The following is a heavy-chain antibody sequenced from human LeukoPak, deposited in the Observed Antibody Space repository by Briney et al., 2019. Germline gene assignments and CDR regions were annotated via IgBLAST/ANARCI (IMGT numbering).Heavy chain of an antibody. CDR2: ISGSGGST. V-gene: IGHV3-23*01. Sequence: GGSLRLSCAASGFTFSSYSMNWVRQAPGKGLEWVSAISGSGGSTYYADSVKGRFTISRDNSKNTLYLQMNSLRAEDTAVYYCAKDPDRISNYYFDYWGQGTLVTVSS. J-gene: IGHJ4*02. CDR3: AKDPDRISNYYFDY. D-gene: IGHD4-11*01. CDR1: GFTFSSYS.